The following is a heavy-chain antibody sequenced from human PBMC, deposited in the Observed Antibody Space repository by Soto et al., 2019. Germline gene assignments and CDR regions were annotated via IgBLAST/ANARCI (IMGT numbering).Heavy chain of an antibody. V-gene: IGHV3-30-3*01. D-gene: IGHD6-13*01. CDR3: ARDPLYSSSWFDY. Sequence: QAQLVESGGGVVQPGRSLRLSCAASGFTFSSYAMHWVRQAPGKGLEWVAVIPYDGSNKYYADSVKGRFTISRDNSKNTLYLQMNSLRAEDTAVYYCARDPLYSSSWFDYWGQGTLVTVSS. CDR1: GFTFSSYA. CDR2: IPYDGSNK. J-gene: IGHJ4*02.